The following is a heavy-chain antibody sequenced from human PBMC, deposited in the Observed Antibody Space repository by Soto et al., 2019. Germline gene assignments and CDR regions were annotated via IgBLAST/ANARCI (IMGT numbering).Heavy chain of an antibody. D-gene: IGHD2-21*02. CDR3: AREETAWPLAYGLDV. Sequence: GSLRLSCAASGFTFSGYSMNWVRQAAGKGLEWVASISTRSDIYYADSVKGRFTISRDNAKNSVSLQMNSLRAEDTAVYYCAREETAWPLAYGLDVWGQGTTVTVSS. J-gene: IGHJ6*02. CDR1: GFTFSGYS. V-gene: IGHV3-21*01. CDR2: ISTRSDI.